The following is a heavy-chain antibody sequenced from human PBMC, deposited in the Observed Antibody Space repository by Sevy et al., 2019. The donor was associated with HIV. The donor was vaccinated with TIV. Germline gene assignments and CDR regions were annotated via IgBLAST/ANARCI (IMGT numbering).Heavy chain of an antibody. CDR2: TYYRSKWYN. V-gene: IGHV6-1*01. CDR3: ARAGATIFGIVTMSFDV. J-gene: IGHJ4*02. CDR1: GDSVSTNSAV. D-gene: IGHD3-3*01. Sequence: KQSQTLSLTCAISGDSVSTNSAVCNWIRQSPSRGLEWLGRTYYRSKWYNDYSVSLKGRLTITPDTSKNQFSLHLKSVTADDTAVYFCARAGATIFGIVTMSFDVWGQGTLVTVSS.